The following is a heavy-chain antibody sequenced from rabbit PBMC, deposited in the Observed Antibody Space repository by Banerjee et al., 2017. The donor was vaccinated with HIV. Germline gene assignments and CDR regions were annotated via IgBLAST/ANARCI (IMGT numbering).Heavy chain of an antibody. CDR1: GFSFSSSYY. D-gene: IGHD7-1*01. J-gene: IGHJ4*01. CDR3: ARRDAGSAGYGTAFNL. Sequence: QSLEESGGDLVKPGASLTLTCTASGFSFSSSYYMCWVRQAPGKGLEWIACIYAGSSGSTYYASWAKGRFTISKTSSTTVTLQMTSLTAADTATYFCARRDAGSAGYGTAFNLWGQGTLVTVS. V-gene: IGHV1S40*01. CDR2: IYAGSSGST.